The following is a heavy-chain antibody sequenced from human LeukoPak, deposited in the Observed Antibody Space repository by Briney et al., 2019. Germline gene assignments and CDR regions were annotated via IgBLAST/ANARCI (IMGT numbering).Heavy chain of an antibody. CDR1: GFTFSSYE. V-gene: IGHV3-48*03. CDR3: ARLPLYDSSGG. CDR2: ISSSGSTI. J-gene: IGHJ4*02. D-gene: IGHD3-22*01. Sequence: PGGSLRLSCAASGFTFSSYEMNWVRQAPGKGLEWVSYISSSGSTIYYADSVKGRFTISRDNAKNSLYLQMNSLRAEDTAVYYCARLPLYDSSGGWGQGTLVTVSS.